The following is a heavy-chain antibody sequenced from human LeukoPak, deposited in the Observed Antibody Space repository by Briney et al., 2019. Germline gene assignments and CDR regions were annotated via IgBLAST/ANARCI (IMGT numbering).Heavy chain of an antibody. J-gene: IGHJ4*02. CDR2: IYYSGSS. D-gene: IGHD3-10*01. CDR1: GGSISSGDYY. CDR3: ARVGGSGFFRYSDY. Sequence: SQTLSLTCTVSGGSISSGDYYWSWIRQPPGKGLKWIAYIYYSGSSYYNPSLKSRVTISVDTSKNQFSLKLSSVTAADTAVYYCARVGGSGFFRYSDYWGQGTLVTVSS. V-gene: IGHV4-30-4*01.